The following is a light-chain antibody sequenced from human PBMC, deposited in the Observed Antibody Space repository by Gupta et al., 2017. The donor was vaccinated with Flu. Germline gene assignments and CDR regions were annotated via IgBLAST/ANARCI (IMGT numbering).Light chain of an antibody. CDR1: QSVSSN. J-gene: IGKJ2*01. Sequence: EIVMTQSPATLSVSPGERATLSCRASQSVSSNLAWYQQKPGQAPRLLIYGAFTRATGIPARFSGSGSGTEFTLTISSRQSEDFAVYYCQQYNNWPPSTFGQGTKLEIK. V-gene: IGKV3-15*01. CDR2: GAF. CDR3: QQYNNWPPST.